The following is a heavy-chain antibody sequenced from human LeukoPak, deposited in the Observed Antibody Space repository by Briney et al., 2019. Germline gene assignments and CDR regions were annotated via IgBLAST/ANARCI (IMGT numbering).Heavy chain of an antibody. CDR1: GFTFSSYG. V-gene: IGHV3-30*03. CDR3: NTYHFDY. J-gene: IGHJ4*02. D-gene: IGHD2-2*01. CDR2: ISYDGSNK. Sequence: GGSLRLSCAASGFTFSSYGMHWVGQAPGKGLEWVAVISYDGSNKYYADSVKGRFTISRDNSKNTLYLQMNSLRAEDTAVYYCNTYHFDYWGQGTLVTVSS.